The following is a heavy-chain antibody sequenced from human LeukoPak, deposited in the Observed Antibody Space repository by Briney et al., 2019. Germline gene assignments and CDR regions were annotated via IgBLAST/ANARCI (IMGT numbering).Heavy chain of an antibody. CDR1: GGTFSSYA. CDR3: VRDSGRVVPAAMRFYP. D-gene: IGHD2-2*01. V-gene: IGHV1-69*05. CDR2: IIPIFGTA. J-gene: IGHJ5*02. Sequence: ASVKVSCKASGGTFSSYAISWVRQAPGQGLEWMGRIIPIFGTANYAQKFQGRVTITTDESTSTAYMELSSLRSEDTAVYYCVRDSGRVVPAAMRFYPWGRGTLVTVSS.